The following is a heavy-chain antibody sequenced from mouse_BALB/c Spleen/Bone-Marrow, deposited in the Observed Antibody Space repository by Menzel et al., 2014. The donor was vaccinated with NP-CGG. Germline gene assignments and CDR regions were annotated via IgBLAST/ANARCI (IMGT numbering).Heavy chain of an antibody. CDR1: GYAFTNYN. CDR2: IDPYSGGT. CDR3: SRGVLAYFDY. Sequence: QLQQSGPELVNPGASVKVSCKASGYAFTNYNMNWVKQSHGKSLEWIGYIDPYSGGTNYNQKFRGKATLTVDKSSSTAYMHLNSLTSEDSAVYYCSRGVLAYFDYWGQGTTLTVSS. V-gene: IGHV1S135*01. D-gene: IGHD2-14*01. J-gene: IGHJ2*01.